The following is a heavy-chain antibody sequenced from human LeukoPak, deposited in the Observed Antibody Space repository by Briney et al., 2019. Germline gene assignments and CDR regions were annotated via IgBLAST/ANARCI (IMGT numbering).Heavy chain of an antibody. D-gene: IGHD6-6*01. CDR1: GFTFSDYW. J-gene: IGHJ4*02. V-gene: IGHV3-7*01. Sequence: GGSLRLSCTASGFTFSDYWMTWVRQAPGRVPEWEANIKQDGSQRYYVDSVRSRFTIPRDNAKNSLFLQMNGLRAEDTAVYYCARRGGSSSRRSPIDYWGQGTLVTVSS. CDR2: IKQDGSQR. CDR3: ARRGGSSSRRSPIDY.